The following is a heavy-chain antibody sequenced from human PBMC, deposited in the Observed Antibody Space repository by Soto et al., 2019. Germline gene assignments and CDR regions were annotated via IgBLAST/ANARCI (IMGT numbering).Heavy chain of an antibody. Sequence: PSETLSLTCTVSGGSISSYYWSWIRQPPGKGLEWIGYIYYSGSTNYNPFLKSRVTISVDTSKNQFSLKLSPVTAADTAVYYCARVGTVYGDYYYYYMDVWGKGTTVTVSS. CDR2: IYYSGST. CDR1: GGSISSYY. CDR3: ARVGTVYGDYYYYYMDV. V-gene: IGHV4-59*01. D-gene: IGHD4-17*01. J-gene: IGHJ6*03.